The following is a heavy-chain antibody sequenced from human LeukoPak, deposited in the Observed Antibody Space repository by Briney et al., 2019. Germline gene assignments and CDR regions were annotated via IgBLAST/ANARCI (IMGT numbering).Heavy chain of an antibody. CDR3: ARFRRIVVVPAAIWFDP. V-gene: IGHV4-30-4*01. D-gene: IGHD2-2*01. CDR1: GGSISSGDYY. Sequence: PSQTLSLTCTVSGGSISSGDYYWSWIRQPPGKGLEWIGYIYYSGSTYYNPSLKGRVTISVDTSKNQFSLKLSSVTAADTAVYYCARFRRIVVVPAAIWFDPWGQGTLVTVSS. J-gene: IGHJ5*02. CDR2: IYYSGST.